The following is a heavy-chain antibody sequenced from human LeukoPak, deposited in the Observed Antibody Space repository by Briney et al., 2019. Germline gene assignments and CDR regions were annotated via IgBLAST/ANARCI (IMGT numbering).Heavy chain of an antibody. CDR2: IYHSGST. CDR1: GYSISSGYY. V-gene: IGHV4-38-2*01. Sequence: SETLSLTCAVSGYSISSGYYWGWIRQPPGKGLEWIGSIYHSGSTYYNPSLKSRVTISVDTSKNQFFLKLSSVTAADTAVYYCSREMTTVTTTIDYWGQGTLVTVSS. CDR3: SREMTTVTTTIDY. D-gene: IGHD4-17*01. J-gene: IGHJ4*02.